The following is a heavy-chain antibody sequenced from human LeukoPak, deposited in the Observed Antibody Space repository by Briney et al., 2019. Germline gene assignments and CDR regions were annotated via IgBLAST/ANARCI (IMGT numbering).Heavy chain of an antibody. Sequence: SETLSLTCTVSGGSISSGSYYWSWIRQPAGKGLEWIGRIYTSGSTNYNPSLKSRVTISVDTSKNQFSLKLSSVTAADTAVYYCAASGGEIDSGYDFIYYYMDVWGKGTTVTVSS. CDR3: AASGGEIDSGYDFIYYYMDV. D-gene: IGHD5-12*01. J-gene: IGHJ6*03. V-gene: IGHV4-61*02. CDR1: GGSISSGSYY. CDR2: IYTSGST.